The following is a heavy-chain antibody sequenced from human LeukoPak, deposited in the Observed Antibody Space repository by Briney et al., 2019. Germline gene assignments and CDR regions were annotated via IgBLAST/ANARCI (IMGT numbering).Heavy chain of an antibody. Sequence: PSETLSLTCALSGGSIKNYYWSWIRQPLGKGLEWIGYVYYTGTTSYNPSLKSRVTISVETSKNQFSLTLNSVTAADTAVYHCARQSDPYYHYGLDFWGQGTTVIVSS. CDR2: VYYTGTT. J-gene: IGHJ6*02. CDR3: ARQSDPYYHYGLDF. CDR1: GGSIKNYY. V-gene: IGHV4-59*01.